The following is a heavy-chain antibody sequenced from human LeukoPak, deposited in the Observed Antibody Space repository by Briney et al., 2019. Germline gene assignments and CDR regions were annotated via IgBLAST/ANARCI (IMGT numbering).Heavy chain of an antibody. CDR3: ARDKDARGWYGFGTGYYFDY. J-gene: IGHJ4*02. CDR2: ISSSGSTV. CDR1: GFTFSDYY. D-gene: IGHD6-19*01. Sequence: GGSLRLSCAASGFTFSDYYMSWIRQAPGKGLEWVSYISSSGSTVYYADSVKGRFTISRDNAKNSLYLQMNSLRAEDTAVYYCARDKDARGWYGFGTGYYFDYWGQGTLVTVSS. V-gene: IGHV3-11*01.